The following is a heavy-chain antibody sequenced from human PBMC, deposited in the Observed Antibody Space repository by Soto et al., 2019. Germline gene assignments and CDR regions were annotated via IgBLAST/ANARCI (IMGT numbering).Heavy chain of an antibody. D-gene: IGHD3-22*01. CDR2: TNAGNGNT. Sequence: ASVKVSCKDSGYSFTRYSIHWVRQAPGQSLEWMGWTNAGNGNTKYSQKFQGRVTITRDTSASTAYMELSSLRSEDTSVYYCGRDSKWDDTSVGMDVWGQGTKVTVSS. V-gene: IGHV1-3*01. CDR3: GRDSKWDDTSVGMDV. J-gene: IGHJ6*01. CDR1: GYSFTRYS.